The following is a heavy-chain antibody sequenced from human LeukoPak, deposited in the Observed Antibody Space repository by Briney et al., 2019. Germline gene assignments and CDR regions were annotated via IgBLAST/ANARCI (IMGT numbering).Heavy chain of an antibody. CDR1: GFTFSSYA. Sequence: GGSPRLSCAASGFTFSSYAMHWVRQAPGKGLEWVAVISYDGSNKYYAGSVKGRFTISRDNSKNTLYLQMNSLRAEDTAVYYCARYYGGCFDYWGRGTLVTVSS. V-gene: IGHV3-30-3*01. J-gene: IGHJ4*02. CDR3: ARYYGGCFDY. CDR2: ISYDGSNK. D-gene: IGHD4-23*01.